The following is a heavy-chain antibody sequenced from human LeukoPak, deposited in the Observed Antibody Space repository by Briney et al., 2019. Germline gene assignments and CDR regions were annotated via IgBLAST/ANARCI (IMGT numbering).Heavy chain of an antibody. J-gene: IGHJ4*02. CDR3: ARDLADYGGNSRGSLGTDY. Sequence: GASVKVSCKASGYTFTSYGISWVRQAPGQGLEWMGWISAYNGNTNYAQKFQGRVTITADESTSTAYMELSSLRSEDTAVYYCARDLADYGGNSRGSLGTDYWGQGTLVTVSS. D-gene: IGHD4-23*01. CDR1: GYTFTSYG. V-gene: IGHV1-18*01. CDR2: ISAYNGNT.